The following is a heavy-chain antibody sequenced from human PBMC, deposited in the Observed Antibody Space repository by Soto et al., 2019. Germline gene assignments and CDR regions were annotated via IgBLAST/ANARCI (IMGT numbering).Heavy chain of an antibody. J-gene: IGHJ4*02. CDR1: GFTFSSYA. Sequence: EVQLLESGGGLVQPGGSLRLSCAASGFTFSSYAMSWVRQAPGKGLEWVSAISGSGGSTYYADSVKGRFTISRDNSKNTRYLQMNSLRAEDTAVYYCAKPYCSSTSCPPGDYWGQGTLVTVSS. CDR3: AKPYCSSTSCPPGDY. V-gene: IGHV3-23*01. D-gene: IGHD2-2*01. CDR2: ISGSGGST.